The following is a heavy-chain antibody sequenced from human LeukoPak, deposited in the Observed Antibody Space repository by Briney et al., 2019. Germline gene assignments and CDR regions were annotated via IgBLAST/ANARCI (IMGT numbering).Heavy chain of an antibody. Sequence: SETLSLTCTVSSASVSSHYWSWIRQPPGKGLEWIGYVSYSGGTNYNPSLKSRVTISLDTSKDQFSLRLNSVTAADTAVYYCARLSTYYDFWSPLDYWGQGTLVTVSS. CDR2: VSYSGGT. V-gene: IGHV4-59*02. CDR3: ARLSTYYDFWSPLDY. J-gene: IGHJ4*02. D-gene: IGHD3-3*01. CDR1: SASVSSHY.